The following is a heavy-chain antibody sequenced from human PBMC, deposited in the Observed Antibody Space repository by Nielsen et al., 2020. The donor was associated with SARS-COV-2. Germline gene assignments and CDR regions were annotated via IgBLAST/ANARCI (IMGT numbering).Heavy chain of an antibody. V-gene: IGHV1-45*02. Sequence: SVKVSCKASGYTFTYRYLHWVRQAPGQALEWMGWITPFNGNTNYAQKFQDRVTITRVRSMSTAYMELSSLRSEDTAMYYCARSSPGHPVPDAFDIWCQWTMVTVSS. D-gene: IGHD3-10*01. J-gene: IGHJ3*02. CDR3: ARSSPGHPVPDAFDI. CDR2: ITPFNGNT. CDR1: GYTFTYRY.